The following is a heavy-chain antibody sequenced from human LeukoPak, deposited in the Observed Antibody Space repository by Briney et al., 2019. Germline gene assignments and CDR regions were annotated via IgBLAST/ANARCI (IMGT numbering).Heavy chain of an antibody. J-gene: IGHJ4*02. D-gene: IGHD6-13*01. CDR3: ARGAAGQFDY. CDR1: GGSFSGYY. Sequence: SETLSLTCAVSGGSFSGYYWSWIPQPPRKGLEWIGEINHSGSTNYNPSLKSRVTISVDTSKNQFSLKLSSVTAADTAVYYCARGAAGQFDYWGQGTLVTVSS. V-gene: IGHV4-34*01. CDR2: INHSGST.